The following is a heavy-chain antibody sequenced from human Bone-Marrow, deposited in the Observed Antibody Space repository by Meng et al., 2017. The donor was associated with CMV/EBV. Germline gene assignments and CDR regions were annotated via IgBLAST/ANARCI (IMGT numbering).Heavy chain of an antibody. CDR2: IRYDGSNK. V-gene: IGHV3-30*02. D-gene: IGHD3-3*01. Sequence: GESLKISCAASGFTFSSYGMHWVRQAPGKGLEWVAFIRYDGSNKYYADSVKGRFTISRDNSKNTLYLQMNSLRAEDTAVYYCAKDRDYDFWSGYILSYYYYYGMDVWGQGTTVTVSS. CDR1: GFTFSSYG. CDR3: AKDRDYDFWSGYILSYYYYYGMDV. J-gene: IGHJ6*02.